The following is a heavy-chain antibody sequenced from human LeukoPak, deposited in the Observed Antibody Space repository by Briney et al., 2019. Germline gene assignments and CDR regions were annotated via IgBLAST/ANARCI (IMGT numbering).Heavy chain of an antibody. Sequence: SETLSLTCTVSGASINKDYWAWIRQPPGRGLEWIGYVIDSDFNEANGDITNYNPSLETRVTTSRDTPKNQFSLKLSSMTAANTAIYYCVRASADSGGAFDVWGHGTVVTVSS. J-gene: IGHJ3*01. CDR3: VRASADSGGAFDV. CDR2: VIDSDFNEANGDIT. D-gene: IGHD2-15*01. V-gene: IGHV4-59*01. CDR1: GASINKDY.